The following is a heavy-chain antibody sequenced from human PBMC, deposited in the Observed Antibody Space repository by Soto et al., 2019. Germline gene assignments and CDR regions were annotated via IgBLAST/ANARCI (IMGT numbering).Heavy chain of an antibody. Sequence: QVQLQQWGAGLLKPSETLSLTCAVYGGSFSGDFWTWVRQSPGKGLEWIGEISHSGSVNYSPSLKSRISISLATSTNHLSLSLTSVTAADTAVYYCARAKFDSWSFYYYGLDVWGQGTTVIVSS. CDR1: GGSFSGDF. D-gene: IGHD3-10*01. J-gene: IGHJ6*02. CDR3: ARAKFDSWSFYYYGLDV. V-gene: IGHV4-34*01. CDR2: ISHSGSV.